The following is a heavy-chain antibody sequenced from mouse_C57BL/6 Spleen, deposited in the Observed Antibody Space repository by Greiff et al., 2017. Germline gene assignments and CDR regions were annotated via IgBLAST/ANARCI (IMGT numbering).Heavy chain of an antibody. D-gene: IGHD2-4*01. CDR2: IYPRSGNT. CDR3: ARSDYDVPFAY. CDR1: GYTFTSYG. J-gene: IGHJ3*01. Sequence: QVQLKQSGAELARPGASVKLSCKASGYTFTSYGISWVKQRTGQGLEWIGEIYPRSGNTYYNEKFKGKATLTADKSSSTAYIELRSLTSEDSAVYFCARSDYDVPFAYWGQGTLVTVSA. V-gene: IGHV1-81*01.